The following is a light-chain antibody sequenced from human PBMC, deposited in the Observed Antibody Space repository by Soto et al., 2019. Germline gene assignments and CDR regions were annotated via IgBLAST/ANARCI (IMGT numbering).Light chain of an antibody. CDR1: QRVSSNY. Sequence: EIVLTQSPGTLSLSPGERATLSCRASQRVSSNYLAWYQQKPGQAPRLLIYGASGRATVIPDRFSGSGSGTDFTLTLTRLEPAGFAVYYCQQDCTSRLPFGGGTQVEMK. CDR3: QQDCTSRLP. V-gene: IGKV3-20*01. J-gene: IGKJ4*01. CDR2: GAS.